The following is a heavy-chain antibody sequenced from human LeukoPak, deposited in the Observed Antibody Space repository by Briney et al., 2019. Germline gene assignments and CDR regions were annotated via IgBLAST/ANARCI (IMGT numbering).Heavy chain of an antibody. Sequence: PSETLSLTCTVSGGSISSGAHYWSWIRQHPGKGLEWIGYIYYSGSTYYNPSLKSRVTISIDTYKNQFSLKLSSVTAADTAVYYCARLNCSGGSCYSVDHWGQGTLVTVSS. CDR1: GGSISSGAHY. J-gene: IGHJ5*02. CDR3: ARLNCSGGSCYSVDH. D-gene: IGHD2-15*01. CDR2: IYYSGST. V-gene: IGHV4-30-4*08.